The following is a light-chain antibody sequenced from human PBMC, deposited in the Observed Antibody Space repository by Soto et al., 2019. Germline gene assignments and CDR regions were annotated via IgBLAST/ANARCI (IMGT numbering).Light chain of an antibody. CDR1: SSDVGGYNY. J-gene: IGLJ1*01. CDR2: EIS. CDR3: SSYTSGATIT. V-gene: IGLV2-14*01. Sequence: QSVLTQPASVSGSPGQSITISCTGTSSDVGGYNYVSWYQQHPGKAPRLMIYEISNRPSGVSNRFSGSKSANTASLTISGLQTEDEADYYCSSYTSGATITFGTGTKVTVL.